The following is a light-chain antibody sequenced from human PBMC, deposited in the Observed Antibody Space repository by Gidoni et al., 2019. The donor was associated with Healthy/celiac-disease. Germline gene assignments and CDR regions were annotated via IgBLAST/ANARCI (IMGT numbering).Light chain of an antibody. V-gene: IGKV3-11*01. CDR2: DAS. CDR1: QSVSSY. CDR3: QQRSNWPLCS. Sequence: EIVSTQSPATLSLSPGERATLSYRASQSVSSYLAWYQQKPGQAPRLLIYDASNRATGIPARFSGSGSGTDFTLTISSLEPEDFAVYYCQQRSNWPLCSFGQGTKLEIK. J-gene: IGKJ2*04.